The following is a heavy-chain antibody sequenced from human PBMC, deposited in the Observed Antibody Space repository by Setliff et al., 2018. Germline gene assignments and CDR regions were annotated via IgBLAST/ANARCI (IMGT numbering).Heavy chain of an antibody. J-gene: IGHJ4*02. CDR3: ARFTKYTYGPFDY. Sequence: SETLSLTCTVSGGSISSYYWSWIRQPAGKGLEWIGRIYTSGSTNYNPSLKSRVTMSVDTYKNQFTLKLTAVTAADTAMYYCARFTKYTYGPFDYWGQGTLVTVSS. CDR1: GGSISSYY. CDR2: IYTSGST. D-gene: IGHD5-18*01. V-gene: IGHV4-4*07.